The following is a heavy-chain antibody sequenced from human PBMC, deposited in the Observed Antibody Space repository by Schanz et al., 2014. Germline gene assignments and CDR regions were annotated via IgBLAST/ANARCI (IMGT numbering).Heavy chain of an antibody. CDR3: ARRKHAFDI. CDR2: IWYDGNNK. J-gene: IGHJ3*02. CDR1: GFTFSSYG. Sequence: QVQLVESGGGVVQPGRSLRLSCAASGFTFSSYGMHWVRQAPGKGLEWVAVIWYDGNNKFYADSVKGRFIISRDNSKNTLDLQMNSLRAEDTAVYYCARRKHAFDIWGQGTMVTVSS. V-gene: IGHV3-33*01.